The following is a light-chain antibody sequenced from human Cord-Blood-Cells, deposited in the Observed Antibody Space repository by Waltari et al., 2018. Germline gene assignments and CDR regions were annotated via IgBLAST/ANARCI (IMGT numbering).Light chain of an antibody. CDR1: SSDVGSDNL. V-gene: IGLV2-23*01. CDR3: CSYAGSSTWV. CDR2: EGS. J-gene: IGLJ3*02. Sequence: QSALTQPASVSGSPGQSITISCTATSSDVGSDNLVPWYQQHPGKAPKLMIYEGSKPPSGVSNRFSGSKSGNTASLTISGLQAEDEADYYCCSYAGSSTWVFGGGTKLTVL.